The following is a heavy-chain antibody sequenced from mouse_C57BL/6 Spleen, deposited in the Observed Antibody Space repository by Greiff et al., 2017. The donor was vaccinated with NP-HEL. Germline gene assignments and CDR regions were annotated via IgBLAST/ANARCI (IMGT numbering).Heavy chain of an antibody. Sequence: VQLQQPGAELVKPGASVKLSCKASGYTFTSYWMQWVKQRPGQGLEWIGEIDPSDSYTNYNQKFKGQATLTVDTSSSTAYMQLSSLTSEDSAVYYCARAAGAMDYWGQGTSVTVSS. J-gene: IGHJ4*01. V-gene: IGHV1-50*01. CDR2: IDPSDSYT. CDR1: GYTFTSYW. CDR3: ARAAGAMDY.